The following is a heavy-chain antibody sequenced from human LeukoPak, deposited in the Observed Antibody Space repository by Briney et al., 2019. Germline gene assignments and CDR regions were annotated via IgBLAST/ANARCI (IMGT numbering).Heavy chain of an antibody. J-gene: IGHJ4*02. CDR3: AKAQHQRIQLALLDY. V-gene: IGHV3-74*01. D-gene: IGHD5-18*01. CDR2: INTDGSIT. Sequence: GGSLRLSCAASGFTFSDYWIHWVRQAPGEGLVWVSRINTDGSITNYADSVKGRFSISRDNSKNTLYLQMNSLRAEDTAVYYCAKAQHQRIQLALLDYWGQGTLITVSS. CDR1: GFTFSDYW.